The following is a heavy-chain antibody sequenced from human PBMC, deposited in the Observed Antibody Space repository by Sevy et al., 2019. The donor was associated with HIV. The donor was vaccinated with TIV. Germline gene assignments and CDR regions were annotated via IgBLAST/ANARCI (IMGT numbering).Heavy chain of an antibody. CDR1: AFTFTSYA. V-gene: IGHV3-23*01. CDR3: AGGRYDSSGSFDAFDI. D-gene: IGHD3-22*01. CDR2: IYGSGGAT. J-gene: IGHJ3*02. Sequence: GGSLRLSCKPSAFTFTSYAMSWVRQAPGKGLEWVSTIYGSGGATYYADSVKGRFTISRDNSKNTLYLQMNSLRIEDTAVYYCAGGRYDSSGSFDAFDIWCQGTMVTVSS.